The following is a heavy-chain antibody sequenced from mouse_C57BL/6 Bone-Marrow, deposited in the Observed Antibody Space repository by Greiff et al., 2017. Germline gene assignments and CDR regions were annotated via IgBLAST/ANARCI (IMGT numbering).Heavy chain of an antibody. V-gene: IGHV1-64*01. J-gene: IGHJ2*01. CDR3: ARLCYLRGLYFDY. CDR2: IHPNSGST. Sequence: QVQLQQPGAELVKPGASVKLSCKASGYTFTSYWMHWVKQRPGQGLEWIGMIHPNSGSTNYNEKFKSKATLTVDKSSSTVYMQLSSLTSEDSAVYYCARLCYLRGLYFDYGGQGTTLTVAS. D-gene: IGHD2-1*01. CDR1: GYTFTSYW.